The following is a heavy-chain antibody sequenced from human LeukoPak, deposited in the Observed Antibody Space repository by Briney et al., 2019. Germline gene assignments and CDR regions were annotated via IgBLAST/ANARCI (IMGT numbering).Heavy chain of an antibody. CDR1: GFTFSSYG. V-gene: IGHV3-48*01. Sequence: PGGSLRLSCAASGFTFSSYGMHWVRQAPGKGLEWVSYISGNSSTIYYADSVKGRFTISRDNSKNTLYLQMNSLRAEDTAVYYCAKERYDRSGWYFFGTQRRSYDNWFDPWGQGTLVTVSS. D-gene: IGHD6-19*01. CDR2: ISGNSSTI. J-gene: IGHJ5*02. CDR3: AKERYDRSGWYFFGTQRRSYDNWFDP.